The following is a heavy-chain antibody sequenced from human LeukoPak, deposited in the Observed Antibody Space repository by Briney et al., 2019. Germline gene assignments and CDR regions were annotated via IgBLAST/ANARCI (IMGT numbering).Heavy chain of an antibody. CDR3: ARGRVAVAGETFDT. J-gene: IGHJ3*02. CDR2: IKQDGSEK. CDR1: GFTFSLYW. V-gene: IGHV3-7*05. Sequence: GGSLRLSCAASGFTFSLYWMSWVRQAPGKGLEWVANIKQDGSEKYYVDSVKGRFTISRDNARNSLYLQMNSLRAEDTAVYYCARGRVAVAGETFDTWGQGTRVTVS. D-gene: IGHD6-19*01.